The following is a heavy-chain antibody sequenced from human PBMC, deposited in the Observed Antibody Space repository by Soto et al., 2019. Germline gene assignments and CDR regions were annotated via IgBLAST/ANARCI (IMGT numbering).Heavy chain of an antibody. Sequence: GSLRVSCASCDFTVGNDYMTWVRHSPGKWLEWVSVIYSGGGTMYTDSAKGRFTISRDNAKNSLYLQMNSLRAEDAAVYYCARDRSSNYYDSSGPTWFDPWGQGTLVTVSS. CDR3: ARDRSSNYYDSSGPTWFDP. J-gene: IGHJ5*02. V-gene: IGHV3-53*01. CDR1: DFTVGNDY. CDR2: IYSGGGT. D-gene: IGHD3-22*01.